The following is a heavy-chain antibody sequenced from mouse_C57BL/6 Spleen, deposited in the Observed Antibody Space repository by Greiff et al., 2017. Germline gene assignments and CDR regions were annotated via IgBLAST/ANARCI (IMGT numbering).Heavy chain of an antibody. Sequence: QVQLQQSGAELVKPGASVKISCKASGYAFSSYWMNWVKQRPGKGLAWIGQIYPGDGATKYNGKFKGKATLTADTSSSTAYMQLSSLTSEDSAVYFCARYYGSSLYWYCDVWGTGTTVTVSS. CDR3: ARYYGSSLYWYCDV. CDR1: GYAFSSYW. V-gene: IGHV1-80*01. CDR2: IYPGDGAT. J-gene: IGHJ1*03. D-gene: IGHD1-1*01.